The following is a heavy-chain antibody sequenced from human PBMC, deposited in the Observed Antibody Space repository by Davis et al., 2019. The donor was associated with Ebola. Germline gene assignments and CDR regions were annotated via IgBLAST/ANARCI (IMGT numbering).Heavy chain of an antibody. CDR1: GYSFTSYW. Sequence: KVSCKGSGYSFTSYWISWVRQMPGKGLEWLGRIDPSDSYTNYSPSFQGHVTISADKSISTAYLQWSSLKASDTAMYYCARHSYDIVVVPAAIGGIDYWGQGTLVTVSS. V-gene: IGHV5-10-1*01. D-gene: IGHD2-2*02. CDR2: IDPSDSYT. J-gene: IGHJ4*02. CDR3: ARHSYDIVVVPAAIGGIDY.